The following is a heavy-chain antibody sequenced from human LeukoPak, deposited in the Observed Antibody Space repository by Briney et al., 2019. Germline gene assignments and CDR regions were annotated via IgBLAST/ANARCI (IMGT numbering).Heavy chain of an antibody. V-gene: IGHV3-23*01. J-gene: IGHJ4*02. CDR2: ISGSGGST. CDR3: AKDQRSDIAARVFLN. Sequence: PGGSLRLSCAASGFTFSSYAMSWVRQAPGKGLEWVSVISGSGGSTYYADSVKGRFTISRDNSKNTLYLQVKSLRADDTAAYYCAKDQRSDIAARVFLNWGQGTLVTVSS. D-gene: IGHD6-13*01. CDR1: GFTFSSYA.